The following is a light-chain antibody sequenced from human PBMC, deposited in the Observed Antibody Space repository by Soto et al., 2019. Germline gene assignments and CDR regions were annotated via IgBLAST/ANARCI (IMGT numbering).Light chain of an antibody. CDR3: QQYENLPT. CDR2: SAS. CDR1: QGIDTW. Sequence: DIQMTQSPSSVSASVGDRVTITCRASQGIDTWLAWYQQKPGKAPKILIYSASTLQSGVPSRFSGSGSGTDFTLTISSLQPEDIATYYCQQYENLPTFGQGTRLEIK. J-gene: IGKJ5*01. V-gene: IGKV1-12*01.